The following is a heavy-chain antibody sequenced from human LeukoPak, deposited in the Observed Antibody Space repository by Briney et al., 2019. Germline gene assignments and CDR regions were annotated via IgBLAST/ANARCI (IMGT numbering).Heavy chain of an antibody. CDR2: IYYSGST. CDR1: GGSISSYY. V-gene: IGHV4-59*01. D-gene: IGHD1-26*01. Sequence: SETLSLTCTVSGGSISSYYWSWIRQPPGKGLEWIGYIYYSGSTNYNPSLKSRVTISVDTSKNQFSLKLSSVTAADTAVYYCARPRGAHNAFDIWGQGTMVTVSS. J-gene: IGHJ3*02. CDR3: ARPRGAHNAFDI.